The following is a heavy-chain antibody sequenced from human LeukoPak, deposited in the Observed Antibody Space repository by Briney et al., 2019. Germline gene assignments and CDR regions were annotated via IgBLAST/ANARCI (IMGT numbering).Heavy chain of an antibody. CDR1: GYTFTSYG. CDR2: ISAYNGNT. CDR3: ARDLSSGWFDY. D-gene: IGHD6-19*01. J-gene: IGHJ5*01. V-gene: IGHV1-18*01. Sequence: GASVKVSCKASGYTFTSYGISWVRQAPGQGREGMGWISAYNGNTNYAQKLQGRVTITTDTSTSTAYMGLRSLRSDDTAVYYCARDLSSGWFDYWGQGTLVTVSS.